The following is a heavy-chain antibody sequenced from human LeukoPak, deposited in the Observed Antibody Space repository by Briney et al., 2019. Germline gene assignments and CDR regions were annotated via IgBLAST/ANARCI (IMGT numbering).Heavy chain of an antibody. CDR1: GGSFSGYY. CDR2: INHSGST. Sequence: SETLSLTCAVYGGSFSGYYWSWIRQPPGKGLEWIGEINHSGSTNYNPSLKSRVTISVGTSKNQFSLKLSSVTAADTAVYYCARGRRGYGMDVWGQGTTVTVSS. CDR3: ARGRRGYGMDV. V-gene: IGHV4-34*01. J-gene: IGHJ6*02.